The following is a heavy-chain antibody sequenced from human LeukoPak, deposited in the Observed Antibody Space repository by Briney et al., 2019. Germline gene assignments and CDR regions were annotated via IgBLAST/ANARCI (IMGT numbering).Heavy chain of an antibody. V-gene: IGHV1-2*02. CDR3: AREKRITMVRGANPSGY. CDR1: GYTFTGYY. D-gene: IGHD3-10*01. CDR2: INPNSGGT. J-gene: IGHJ4*02. Sequence: VASVKVSCKASGYTFTGYYMHWVRQAPGQGLEWMGWINPNSGGTNYAQKFQGRVTMTRDTSISTAYMELSRLRSDDTAVYYCAREKRITMVRGANPSGYWGQGTLV.